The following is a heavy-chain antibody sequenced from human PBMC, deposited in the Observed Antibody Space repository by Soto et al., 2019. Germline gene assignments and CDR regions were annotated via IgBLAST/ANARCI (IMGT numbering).Heavy chain of an antibody. CDR1: GYTFTSYG. Sequence: QVQLVQSGAEVKKPGASVKVSCKASGYTFTSYGISWVRQAPGQGLEWMGWISAYNGNTNYAQKLQGRVTMTTDTSTSTAYMERRSLRSDDTAVYYCARDRAVVTPESPFDYWGQGTLVTVSS. D-gene: IGHD2-21*02. V-gene: IGHV1-18*01. J-gene: IGHJ4*02. CDR2: ISAYNGNT. CDR3: ARDRAVVTPESPFDY.